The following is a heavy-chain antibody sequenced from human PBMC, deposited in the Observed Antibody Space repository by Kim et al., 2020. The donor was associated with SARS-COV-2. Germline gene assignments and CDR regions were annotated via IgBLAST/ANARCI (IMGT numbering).Heavy chain of an antibody. Sequence: GGSLRLSCAASGFTVSSNYMSWVRQAPGKGLEWVSVIYSGGSTYYADSVKGRFTISRDNSKNTLYLQMNSLRAEDTAVYYCARDWGSSWYSDYGMDVWGQGTTVTVSS. CDR2: IYSGGST. D-gene: IGHD6-13*01. V-gene: IGHV3-53*01. CDR3: ARDWGSSWYSDYGMDV. J-gene: IGHJ6*02. CDR1: GFTVSSNY.